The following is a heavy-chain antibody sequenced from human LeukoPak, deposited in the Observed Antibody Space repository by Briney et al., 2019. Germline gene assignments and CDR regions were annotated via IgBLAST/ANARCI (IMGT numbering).Heavy chain of an antibody. J-gene: IGHJ6*02. V-gene: IGHV3-66*01. CDR1: GFTVSSNY. CDR2: IYSGGST. CDR3: ARGTYYGGYYYGMDV. Sequence: GGSLRLSCAASGFTVSSNYMSWVRQAPGKGLEWVSVIYSGGSTYYADSVKGRFTISRDNSKNTLYLQMNSLRAEDTAVYYCARGTYYGGYYYGMDVWGQGTTVTVSS. D-gene: IGHD1-26*01.